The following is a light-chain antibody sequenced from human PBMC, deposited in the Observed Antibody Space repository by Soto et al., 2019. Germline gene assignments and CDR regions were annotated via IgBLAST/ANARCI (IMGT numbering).Light chain of an antibody. CDR2: DTS. CDR1: TGAVTSNHH. J-gene: IGLJ2*01. CDR3: LLSYNAARV. V-gene: IGLV7-46*01. Sequence: QAVVTQEHSLTVSPGGTVTLTCGSSTGAVTSNHHHYWFQQKAGQAPRTLIYDTSNNHSWTPARFSGSLLGDKAALTLSGAQPEDEAQYYCLLSYNAARVFGGGTKLTVL.